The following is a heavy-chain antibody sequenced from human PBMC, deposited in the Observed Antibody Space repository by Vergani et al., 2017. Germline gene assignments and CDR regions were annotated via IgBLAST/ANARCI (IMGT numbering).Heavy chain of an antibody. V-gene: IGHV4-34*01. CDR2: INHSGST. D-gene: IGHD3-3*01. CDR3: AREQKARGFWSGHDAFDI. Sequence: QVQLQQWGAGLLKPSETLSLTCAVYGGSFSGYYWSWIRQPPGKGLEWIGEINHSGSTNYNPSLKSRVTISVDTSKNQFSLKLSSVTAAATAVYYCAREQKARGFWSGHDAFDIWGQGTMVTVSS. CDR1: GGSFSGYY. J-gene: IGHJ3*02.